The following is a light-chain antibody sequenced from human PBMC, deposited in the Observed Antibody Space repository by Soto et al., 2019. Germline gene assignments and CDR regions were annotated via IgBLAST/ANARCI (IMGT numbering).Light chain of an antibody. J-gene: IGLJ3*02. V-gene: IGLV2-11*01. CDR3: CSYAGTTLV. Sequence: QSALTQPRSVSGSPGQSVTIACTGTSSDVGAYKYVSWYQQHPGKAPKLMIYDVSKRPSGVPDRFSGSKSGNTASLTISGLQADDEADYYCCSYAGTTLVFGGGTKVTVL. CDR2: DVS. CDR1: SSDVGAYKY.